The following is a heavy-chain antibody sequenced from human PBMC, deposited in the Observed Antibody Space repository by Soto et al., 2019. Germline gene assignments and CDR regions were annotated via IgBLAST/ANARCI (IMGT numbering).Heavy chain of an antibody. V-gene: IGHV4-30-4*01. D-gene: IGHD2-15*01. CDR1: GGSISSGDYY. CDR2: IYYSGST. Sequence: SETLSLTCTVSGGSISSGDYYWSWIRQPPGRGLEWIGYIYYSGSTYYNPSLKSRVTISVDTSKNQFSLKLSSVTAADTAVYYCARGWVVAAGFDYWGQGTLVTVSS. J-gene: IGHJ4*02. CDR3: ARGWVVAAGFDY.